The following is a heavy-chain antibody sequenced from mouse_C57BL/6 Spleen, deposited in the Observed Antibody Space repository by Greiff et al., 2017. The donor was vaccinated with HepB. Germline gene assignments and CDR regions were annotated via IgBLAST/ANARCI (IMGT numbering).Heavy chain of an antibody. CDR1: GYTFTSYG. Sequence: QVQLQQSGAELARPGASVKLSCKASGYTFTSYGISWVKQRTGQGLEWIGEIYPRSGNTYYNEKFKGKATLTADKSSSTAYMELRSLTSEDSAVYFCAVIYYDYVSFAYWGQGTLVTVSA. CDR2: IYPRSGNT. J-gene: IGHJ3*01. V-gene: IGHV1-81*01. D-gene: IGHD2-4*01. CDR3: AVIYYDYVSFAY.